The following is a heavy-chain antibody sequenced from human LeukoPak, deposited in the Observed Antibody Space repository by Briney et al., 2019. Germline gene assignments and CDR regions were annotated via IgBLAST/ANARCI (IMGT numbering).Heavy chain of an antibody. J-gene: IGHJ4*02. V-gene: IGHV1-69*13. CDR1: GGTFSSYA. CDR2: IIPIFGTA. CDR3: AARGDYGDYVRFDY. D-gene: IGHD4-17*01. Sequence: GASVKVSCKASGGTFSSYAISWMRQAPGQGLEWMGGIIPIFGTANYAQKFQGRVTITADESTSTAYMELSSLRSEDTAVYYCAARGDYGDYVRFDYWGQGTLVTVSS.